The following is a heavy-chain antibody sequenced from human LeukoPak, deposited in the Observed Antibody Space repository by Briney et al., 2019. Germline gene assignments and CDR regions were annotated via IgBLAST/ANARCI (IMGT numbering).Heavy chain of an antibody. J-gene: IGHJ6*03. V-gene: IGHV3-21*01. Sequence: GGSLRLSCAASGFTFSSYSMNWVRQAPGKGLEWVSFISSSRSYIYYADSVKGRFTISRDNAKNSLYLQMNSLRAEDTAVYYCARDLREYYYYYMDVWGKGTTVTVSS. CDR2: ISSSRSYI. CDR3: ARDLREYYYYYMDV. CDR1: GFTFSSYS.